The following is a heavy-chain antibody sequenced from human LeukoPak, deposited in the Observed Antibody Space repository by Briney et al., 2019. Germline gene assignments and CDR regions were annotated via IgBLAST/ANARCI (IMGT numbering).Heavy chain of an antibody. V-gene: IGHV4-30-4*08. CDR3: ARDHNWNDPYYYYYMDV. Sequence: SQTLSLTCTVSGGSIGSGDYYWSWIRQPPGKGLEWIGYIYYSGSTYYNPSLKSRVTISVDTSKNQFSLKLSSVTAADTAVYYCARDHNWNDPYYYYYMDVWGKGTTVTVSS. CDR2: IYYSGST. D-gene: IGHD1-20*01. J-gene: IGHJ6*03. CDR1: GGSIGSGDYY.